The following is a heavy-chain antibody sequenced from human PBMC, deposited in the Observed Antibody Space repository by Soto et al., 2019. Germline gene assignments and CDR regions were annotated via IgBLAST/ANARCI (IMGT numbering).Heavy chain of an antibody. CDR1: GFNFKKLA. CDR2: ISCCGGSA. D-gene: IGHD6-19*01. J-gene: IGHJ4*02. CDR3: AKADGQQWLIPHLDN. V-gene: IGHV3-23*01. Sequence: PPGCMRLSCVACGFNFKKLAMAWVRQAEGEGLEWVSGISCCGGSASYADSVKGRFSIARDDSKNTVSLQLNSLRVEDTAQYYCAKADGQQWLIPHLDNWGQGTLVTVSS.